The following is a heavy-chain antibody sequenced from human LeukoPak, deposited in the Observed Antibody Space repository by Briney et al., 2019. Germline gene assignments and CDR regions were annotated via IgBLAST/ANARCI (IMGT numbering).Heavy chain of an antibody. D-gene: IGHD3-16*02. CDR2: INHSGST. V-gene: IGHV4-34*01. J-gene: IGHJ4*02. CDR1: GGSFSGYY. Sequence: SETLSLTCAVYGGSFSGYYWSWIRQPPGKGLEWIGEINHSGSTNYNPSLKSRVTISVDTSKNQFSLKLSSVTAADTAVYYCARRTTYYDYVWGSYRRTFYFDYWGQGTLVTVSS. CDR3: ARRTTYYDYVWGSYRRTFYFDY.